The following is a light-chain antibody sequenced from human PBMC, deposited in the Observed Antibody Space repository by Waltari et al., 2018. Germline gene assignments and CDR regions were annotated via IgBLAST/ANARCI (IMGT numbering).Light chain of an antibody. Sequence: QSVLTQPPSVSGAPGQRVTISCTGSRSNLGTGYDVHWYQHLPGTAPRLLIYGRTKRPSGIPGRFSGSKSGTSASLAITGLQTEDEGDYYCQSYDSSLGGSVFGGGTKLTVL. V-gene: IGLV1-40*01. CDR3: QSYDSSLGGSV. J-gene: IGLJ2*01. CDR1: RSNLGTGYD. CDR2: GRT.